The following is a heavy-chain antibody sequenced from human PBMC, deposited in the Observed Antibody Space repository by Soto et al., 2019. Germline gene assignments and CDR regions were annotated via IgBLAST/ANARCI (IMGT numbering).Heavy chain of an antibody. CDR2: ILHTGST. J-gene: IGHJ4*02. CDR3: ARAPGLLIPYYFDS. Sequence: PSGSMSLTSSVAGGPVSSSGSYWGWIRQPPGKGLEWIVSILHTGSTYYNPSLESRVTISVDTSKNQFSLQLSSVTAADTAVYYCARAPGLLIPYYFDSGGPGTLVTVSS. V-gene: IGHV4-39*01. CDR1: GGPVSSSGSY.